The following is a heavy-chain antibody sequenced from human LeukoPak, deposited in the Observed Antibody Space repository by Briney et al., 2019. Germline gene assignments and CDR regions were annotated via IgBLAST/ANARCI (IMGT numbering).Heavy chain of an antibody. CDR1: GFTLSTYA. J-gene: IGHJ4*02. D-gene: IGHD3-22*01. CDR3: ARGRYSDTSGYPSY. V-gene: IGHV3-30-3*01. CDR2: ISYDGTNK. Sequence: PGRSLRLSCAASGFTLSTYAMHWIRQAPAKGLEWVALISYDGTNKYYPDSVKGRFTISRDNSKNTLYLQVNTLRPEDTAMYYCARGRYSDTSGYPSYWGQGTLVTVSS.